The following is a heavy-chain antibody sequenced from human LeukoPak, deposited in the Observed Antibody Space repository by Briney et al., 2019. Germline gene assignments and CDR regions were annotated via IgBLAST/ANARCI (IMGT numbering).Heavy chain of an antibody. J-gene: IGHJ4*02. Sequence: GRSLRLSCAASGFTFDHYGMHWVRQGPGKGLEWVSGISWKGDSIAYADSVKGRFTISRDNAKNSLYLQMNSLRVEDMALYYCAKFSCSTNSCYFEHWGQGTLVTVSS. CDR2: ISWKGDSI. V-gene: IGHV3-9*03. CDR3: AKFSCSTNSCYFEH. D-gene: IGHD2-2*01. CDR1: GFTFDHYG.